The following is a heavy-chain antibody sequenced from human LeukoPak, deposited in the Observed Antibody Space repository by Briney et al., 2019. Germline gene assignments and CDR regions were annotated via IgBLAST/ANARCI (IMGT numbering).Heavy chain of an antibody. D-gene: IGHD5-24*01. Sequence: PSETLSLTCTVSGGSISSYYWSWIRQPPGKGLEWIGYIYYSGSTNYNPSLKSRVTISVDTSKNQFSLKLNSVTAADTAVYYCARHLERGWLQFHFDYWGQGTLVTVSS. J-gene: IGHJ4*02. CDR1: GGSISSYY. CDR3: ARHLERGWLQFHFDY. CDR2: IYYSGST. V-gene: IGHV4-59*08.